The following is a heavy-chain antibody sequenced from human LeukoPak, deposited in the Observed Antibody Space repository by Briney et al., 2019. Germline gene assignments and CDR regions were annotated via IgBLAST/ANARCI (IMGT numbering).Heavy chain of an antibody. CDR3: AKGAAAEGGQMD. CDR2: INAGNGNT. D-gene: IGHD6-13*01. Sequence: ASVKVSCKASGYTFTSYAMHWVRQAPGQRLEWMGWINAGNGNTKYSQKFQGRVTITRDTSASTAYMELSSLRSEDTAVYYCAKGAAAEGGQMDWGQGTLVTVSS. V-gene: IGHV1-3*01. J-gene: IGHJ4*02. CDR1: GYTFTSYA.